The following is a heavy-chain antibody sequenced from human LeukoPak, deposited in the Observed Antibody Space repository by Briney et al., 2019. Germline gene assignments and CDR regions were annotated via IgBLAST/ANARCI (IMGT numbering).Heavy chain of an antibody. CDR1: GFSFSSYS. CDR2: ISGSSSTI. CDR3: ARKNTTSCEDY. V-gene: IGHV3-48*01. Sequence: PGGSLRLSCAASGFSFSSYSMNWVRQAPGKGLEWVSFISGSSSTIDYADSVKGRFTISRDNGKNSLFLHMNSLRAEDTAVYYCARKNTTSCEDYWGQGTLVTVSS. J-gene: IGHJ4*02. D-gene: IGHD6-6*01.